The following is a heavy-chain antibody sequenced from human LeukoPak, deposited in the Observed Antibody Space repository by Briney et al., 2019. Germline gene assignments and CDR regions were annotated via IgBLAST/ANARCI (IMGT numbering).Heavy chain of an antibody. Sequence: PGRSLRLSCAASGFTFSSYGMHWVRQAPGKGLEWVAFIRYDGSNKYYADSVKGRFTISRDNSKNTLYLQMNSLRAEDTAVYYCAKVGARYFDYWGQGTLVTVSS. J-gene: IGHJ4*02. D-gene: IGHD1-26*01. CDR2: IRYDGSNK. V-gene: IGHV3-30*02. CDR1: GFTFSSYG. CDR3: AKVGARYFDY.